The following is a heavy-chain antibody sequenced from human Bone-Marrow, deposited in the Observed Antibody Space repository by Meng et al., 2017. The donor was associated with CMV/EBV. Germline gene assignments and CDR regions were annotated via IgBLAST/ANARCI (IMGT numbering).Heavy chain of an antibody. CDR1: GGTFSSYA. J-gene: IGHJ4*02. CDR2: IIPIFGTA. V-gene: IGHV1-69*05. D-gene: IGHD2-2*01. Sequence: SVKVSCKASGGTFSSYAISWVRQAPGQGLEWMRGIIPIFGTANYAQKFQGRVTITTDESTSAAYMELSSLRSEDTAVYYCARDVPAASGFSWAQGTLVTFSS. CDR3: ARDVPAASGFS.